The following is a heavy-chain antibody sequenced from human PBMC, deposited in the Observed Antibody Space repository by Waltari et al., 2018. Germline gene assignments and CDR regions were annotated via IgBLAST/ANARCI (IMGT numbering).Heavy chain of an antibody. J-gene: IGHJ6*02. Sequence: EVQLVQSGAEVKKPGESLKISCKGLGYTFNTYWIGWVRQMPGKGLEWMGVIDPSDSDTRYRPSFQGQVTISVDKSISTAYLQWSSLKASDTAIYYCARHLYNWMSAMDVWGQGTTVTVSS. CDR1: GYTFNTYW. CDR2: IDPSDSDT. V-gene: IGHV5-51*01. D-gene: IGHD1-20*01. CDR3: ARHLYNWMSAMDV.